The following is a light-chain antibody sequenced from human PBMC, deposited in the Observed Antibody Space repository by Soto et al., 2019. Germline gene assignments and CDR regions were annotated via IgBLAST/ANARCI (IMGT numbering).Light chain of an antibody. V-gene: IGKV2-30*01. CDR3: MQGTHWPWT. Sequence: DVMMTQSPLSLPVTPGQPASISCRSSQSIVYSDGNIYLNWFQQRPGQSPRRLIYMVSNRDSGVPDRFSGSGSGTDFTLKISRVEAEDVGVYYCMQGTHWPWTFGQGTKVEIK. J-gene: IGKJ1*01. CDR2: MVS. CDR1: QSIVYSDGNIY.